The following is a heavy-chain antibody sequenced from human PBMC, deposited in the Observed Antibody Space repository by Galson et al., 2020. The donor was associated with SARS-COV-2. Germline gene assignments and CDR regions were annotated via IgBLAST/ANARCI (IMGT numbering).Heavy chain of an antibody. D-gene: IGHD2-2*01. CDR2: IWYEGSNK. V-gene: IGHV3-33*01. CDR3: ARVAVPAARHYYYYGMDV. J-gene: IGHJ6*02. Sequence: GESLKISCAASGFTFSSYGMHWVRQAPGKGLEWVAVIWYEGSNKYYADSVKGRFTISRDNSKNTLYLQMNSLRAEDTAVYYCARVAVPAARHYYYYGMDVWGQGTTVTVSS. CDR1: GFTFSSYG.